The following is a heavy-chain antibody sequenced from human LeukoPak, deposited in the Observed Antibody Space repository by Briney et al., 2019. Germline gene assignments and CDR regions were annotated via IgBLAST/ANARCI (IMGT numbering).Heavy chain of an antibody. D-gene: IGHD6-25*01. CDR3: ARDYSSGWAGY. V-gene: IGHV3-23*01. CDR1: GFTFSSYA. Sequence: GGSLRLSCAASGFTFSSYAMTWVRHAPGKGLEWVSVISGTGGTTYYADSVKGRFTISRDNPKNTLYLQMNSLRAEDTAVYYCARDYSSGWAGYWGQGTLVTVSS. J-gene: IGHJ4*02. CDR2: ISGTGGTT.